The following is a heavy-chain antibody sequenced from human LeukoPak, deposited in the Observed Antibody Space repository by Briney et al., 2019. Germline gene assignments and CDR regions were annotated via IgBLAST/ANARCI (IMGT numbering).Heavy chain of an antibody. CDR3: ARGDDSSGYYLPYFDY. D-gene: IGHD3-22*01. V-gene: IGHV3-53*01. Sequence: QPGGSLRLSCAASGFTVSSNYMSWVRQGPGKGLEWVSVIYSGGSAYYADSVKGRFTISRDNSKNTLYLQMNSLRAEDTAVYYCARGDDSSGYYLPYFDYWGQGTLVTVSS. CDR2: IYSGGSA. J-gene: IGHJ4*02. CDR1: GFTVSSNY.